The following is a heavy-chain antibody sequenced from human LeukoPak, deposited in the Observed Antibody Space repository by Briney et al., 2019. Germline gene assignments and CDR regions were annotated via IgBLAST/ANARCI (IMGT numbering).Heavy chain of an antibody. CDR3: AREKILTGQGDSFDI. J-gene: IGHJ3*02. D-gene: IGHD3-9*01. Sequence: ASVKVSCKASGCTFSSYDMNWVRQATGQGLEWMGWMNPNSGNTGYAQKFQGRVTMTRDSSRSTAYMELSSLRSEDTAVYYCAREKILTGQGDSFDIWGQGTMVTVSS. CDR1: GCTFSSYD. CDR2: MNPNSGNT. V-gene: IGHV1-8*01.